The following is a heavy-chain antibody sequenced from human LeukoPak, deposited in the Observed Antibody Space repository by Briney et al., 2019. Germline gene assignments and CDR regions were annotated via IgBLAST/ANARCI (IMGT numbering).Heavy chain of an antibody. Sequence: SETLSLTCTVSSGSISSYYWSWIRQPPGKGLEWIGYIYYSGSTNYNPSLKSRVTISVDTSKNQFSLKLSSVTAADTAVYYCARGVSDSSGYYYKYYFDYWGQGTLVTVSS. J-gene: IGHJ4*02. CDR3: ARGVSDSSGYYYKYYFDY. V-gene: IGHV4-59*01. D-gene: IGHD3-22*01. CDR2: IYYSGST. CDR1: SGSISSYY.